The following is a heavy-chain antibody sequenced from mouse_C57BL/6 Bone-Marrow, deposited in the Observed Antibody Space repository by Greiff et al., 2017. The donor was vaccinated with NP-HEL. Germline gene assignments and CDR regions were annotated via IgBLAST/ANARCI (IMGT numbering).Heavy chain of an antibody. D-gene: IGHD2-2*01. Sequence: EVQLLESGAELVRPGASVKLSCTASGFNITDDYMHWVKQRPEQGLEWIGWIDPGNGGTEYASKFQGKAPITADTSSNTAYLQLSSLTPEDTAVDYCASLLLLWLRRERVHWGQGTTLTVSS. V-gene: IGHV14-4*01. CDR1: GFNITDDY. J-gene: IGHJ2*01. CDR3: ASLLLLWLRRERVH. CDR2: IDPGNGGT.